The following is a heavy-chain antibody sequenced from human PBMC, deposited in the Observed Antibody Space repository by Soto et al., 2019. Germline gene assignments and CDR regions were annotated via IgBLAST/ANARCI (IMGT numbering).Heavy chain of an antibody. Sequence: PSETLSLTCTFSGGSISTYYWSWIRQPAGKGLEWIGRVYTRGGTNYNPSLKSRVTMSRDTTKKQFFLSLSSVTAADTAVYYCARGEAAGVDYGMDLWGQGTKVTVSS. V-gene: IGHV4-4*07. CDR1: GGSISTYY. CDR2: VYTRGGT. CDR3: ARGEAAGVDYGMDL. J-gene: IGHJ6*02. D-gene: IGHD6-13*01.